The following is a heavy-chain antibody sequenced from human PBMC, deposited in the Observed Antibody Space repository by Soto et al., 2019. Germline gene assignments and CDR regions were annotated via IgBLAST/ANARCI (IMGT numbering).Heavy chain of an antibody. CDR2: IDPSDSYT. V-gene: IGHV5-10-1*01. J-gene: IGHJ3*02. CDR3: AGLQHDAFDI. CDR1: GYSFTSYW. Sequence: PVESLNISFKGSGYSFTSYWISWVRQMPGKGLEWMGRIDPSDSYTNYSPSFQGHVTISADKSISTAYLQWSSLKASETAMYYCAGLQHDAFDIWGQGTMVTVSS.